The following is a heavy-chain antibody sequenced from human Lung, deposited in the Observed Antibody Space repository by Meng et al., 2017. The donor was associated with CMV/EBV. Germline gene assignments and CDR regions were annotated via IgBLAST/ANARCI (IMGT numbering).Heavy chain of an antibody. Sequence: GESLKISCAASGFTFSSYEMNWVRQAPGKGLEWVSYISSSGSTIYYADSVKGRFTISRDNAKNSLYLQMNSLRAEDTAVYYCARTCFFDWLLYPFDYWGQGTLVTVSS. CDR1: GFTFSSYE. CDR3: ARTCFFDWLLYPFDY. CDR2: ISSSGSTI. J-gene: IGHJ4*02. D-gene: IGHD3-9*01. V-gene: IGHV3-48*03.